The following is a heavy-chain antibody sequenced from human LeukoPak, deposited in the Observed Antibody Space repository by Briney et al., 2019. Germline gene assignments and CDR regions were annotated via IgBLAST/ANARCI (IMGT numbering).Heavy chain of an antibody. CDR1: GFTFSRHG. D-gene: IGHD2-15*01. J-gene: IGHJ4*02. V-gene: IGHV3-7*03. CDR2: IKQDGSEI. Sequence: GGSLRLSCAPSGFTFSRHGMHWVRQAPGKGLEWVANIKQDGSEISYVDSVKGRFTISRDNAKNSLYLQMNSLRAEDTAVYYCVRGNPFGGYWGQGTLVTVSS. CDR3: VRGNPFGGY.